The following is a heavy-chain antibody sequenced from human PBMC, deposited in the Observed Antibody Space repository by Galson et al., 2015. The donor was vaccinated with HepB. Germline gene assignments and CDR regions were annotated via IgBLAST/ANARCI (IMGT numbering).Heavy chain of an antibody. Sequence: SLRLSCAASGFTFSSYGMHWVRQAPGKGLEWVAVISYDGSNKYYADSVKGRFTISRDNSKNTLYLQMNSLRAEDTAVYYCAKDRGPEQWLGYFDYWGQGTLVTVSS. CDR1: GFTFSSYG. CDR2: ISYDGSNK. D-gene: IGHD6-19*01. V-gene: IGHV3-30*18. J-gene: IGHJ4*02. CDR3: AKDRGPEQWLGYFDY.